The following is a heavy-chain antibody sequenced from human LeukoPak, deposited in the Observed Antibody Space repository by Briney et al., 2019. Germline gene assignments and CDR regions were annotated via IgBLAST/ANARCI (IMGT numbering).Heavy chain of an antibody. J-gene: IGHJ4*02. CDR2: ISSSGSTI. CDR3: ARSHYYDSSGYYFGFDY. D-gene: IGHD3-22*01. V-gene: IGHV3-48*03. Sequence: GGSLRLSCAASGFTFSSYEMNWVRQAPGKGLEWVSYISSSGSTIYYADSVKGRFTISRDNAKNSLYLQMNSLRAEDTAVYYCARSHYYDSSGYYFGFDYWGQGTLVTVSS. CDR1: GFTFSSYE.